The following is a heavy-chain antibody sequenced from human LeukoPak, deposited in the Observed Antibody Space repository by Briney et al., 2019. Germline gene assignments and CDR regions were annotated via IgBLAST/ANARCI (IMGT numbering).Heavy chain of an antibody. CDR2: IGRSGDDT. J-gene: IGHJ4*02. CDR1: GFTFSNYA. V-gene: IGHV3-23*01. D-gene: IGHD3-10*01. CDR3: TKGGATLGYYFGY. Sequence: PGGSLRLSCAASGFTFSNYAMRWVRQAPGKGLEWVSSIGRSGDDTYYADSVKGRFTISRDNSKNTLYLQMNSVRAEDTAIYYCTKGGATLGYYFGYWGQGTLVTVSS.